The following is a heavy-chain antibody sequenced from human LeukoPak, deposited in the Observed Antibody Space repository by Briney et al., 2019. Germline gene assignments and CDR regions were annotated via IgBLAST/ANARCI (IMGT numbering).Heavy chain of an antibody. CDR1: GFIFSTYS. CDR2: ISVSSSYI. Sequence: GGSLRLSCAASGFIFSTYSINWVRQAPGKGLEWVSSISVSSSYIYYADSVKGRFTISRDNAKNSLYLQMNSLRAEDTAMYYCARDRTYYDSSGYYYPDAFDIWGQGTMVTVSS. J-gene: IGHJ3*02. D-gene: IGHD3-22*01. V-gene: IGHV3-21*06. CDR3: ARDRTYYDSSGYYYPDAFDI.